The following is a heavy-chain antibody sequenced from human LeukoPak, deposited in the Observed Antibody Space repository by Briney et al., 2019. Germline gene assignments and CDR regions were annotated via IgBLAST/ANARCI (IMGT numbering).Heavy chain of an antibody. CDR3: AREPPPEYSGSYKYFEN. Sequence: ASVKVSRKASGYTFTGYYMHWVRQAPGQGLEWMGWISPNSGGTNYVQKFQGRVTMTRDTSISTAYMELSMLRSDDTAVYYCAREPPPEYSGSYKYFENWGQGTLVTVSS. D-gene: IGHD1-26*01. J-gene: IGHJ4*02. CDR1: GYTFTGYY. CDR2: ISPNSGGT. V-gene: IGHV1-2*02.